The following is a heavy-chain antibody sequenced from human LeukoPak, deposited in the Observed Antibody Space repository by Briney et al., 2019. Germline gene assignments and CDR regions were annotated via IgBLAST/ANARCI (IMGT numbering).Heavy chain of an antibody. CDR3: ARDRDPSQWLVYDY. CDR2: IIPTFGTA. V-gene: IGHV1-69*01. Sequence: VKVSCKASGGTFSSYAISWVRQAPGQGLEWMGGIIPTFGTANYAQKFQGRVTITADESTSTAYMELSSLRPEDTAVYYCARDRDPSQWLVYDYWGQGTLVTVSS. CDR1: GGTFSSYA. J-gene: IGHJ4*02. D-gene: IGHD6-19*01.